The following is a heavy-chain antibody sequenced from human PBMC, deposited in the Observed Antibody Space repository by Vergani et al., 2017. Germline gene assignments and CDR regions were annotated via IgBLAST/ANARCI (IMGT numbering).Heavy chain of an antibody. V-gene: IGHV3-15*01. CDR3: TRETREDIVATDY. CDR1: GFTFNNAW. D-gene: IGHD5-12*01. J-gene: IGHJ4*02. CDR2: TKSKTDGGTT. Sequence: EVQLVESGGGLVKPGGSLRLSCAASGFTFNNAWMSWVRQAPGRGLEWVGRTKSKTDGGTTDYAAPVKGRFTISRDDSKDTLYLQMNSLKTEDTAVYYCTRETREDIVATDYWGQGTLVTVSS.